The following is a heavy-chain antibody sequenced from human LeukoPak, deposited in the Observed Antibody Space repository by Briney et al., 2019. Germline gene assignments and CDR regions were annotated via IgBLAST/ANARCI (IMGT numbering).Heavy chain of an antibody. J-gene: IGHJ4*02. Sequence: GGSLRLSCEASGFTFNSYAMHWVRQVPGKGLQWVAFIRYDGSDKYYADSVKGRFTISRDNSKNTLYLQLNSLIPDDMAVYYCARGYGENYLNYWGQGTLVTVST. CDR1: GFTFNSYA. CDR2: IRYDGSDK. D-gene: IGHD4/OR15-4a*01. V-gene: IGHV3-30*02. CDR3: ARGYGENYLNY.